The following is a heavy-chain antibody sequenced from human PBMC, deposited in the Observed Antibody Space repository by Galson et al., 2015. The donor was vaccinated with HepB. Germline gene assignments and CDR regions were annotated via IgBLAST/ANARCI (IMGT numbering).Heavy chain of an antibody. CDR1: GGTFSSYT. Sequence: SVKVSCKASGGTFSSYTISWVRQAPGQGLEWMGRIIPILGIANYAQKFQGRVTITADKSTSTAYMELSSLRSEDTAVYYCARGNPWTSSGIVVVPADQPGASYGGYFDYWGQGTLVTVSS. CDR2: IIPILGIA. J-gene: IGHJ4*02. CDR3: ARGNPWTSSGIVVVPADQPGASYGGYFDY. V-gene: IGHV1-69*02. D-gene: IGHD2-2*01.